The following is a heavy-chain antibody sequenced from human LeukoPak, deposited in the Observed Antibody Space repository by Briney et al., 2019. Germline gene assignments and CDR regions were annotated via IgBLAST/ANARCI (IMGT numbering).Heavy chain of an antibody. CDR1: GFTFDDYA. J-gene: IGHJ4*02. CDR3: AKDGDYVWGSYRYSYFDY. D-gene: IGHD3-16*02. V-gene: IGHV3-43D*03. CDR2: ISWDGGST. Sequence: GGSLRLSCAASGFTFDDYAMHWVRQAPGKGLEWVSLISWDGGSTYYADSVKGRFTISRDNSKNSLYLQMNSLRAEDTALYYCAKDGDYVWGSYRYSYFDYWGQGTLVTVSS.